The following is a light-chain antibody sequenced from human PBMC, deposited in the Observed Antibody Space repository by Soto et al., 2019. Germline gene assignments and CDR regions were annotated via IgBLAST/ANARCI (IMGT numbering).Light chain of an antibody. CDR3: QQSYRTPT. Sequence: DIQMTQSPSSLSASVGDRVTITCRASQSISSYLNWYQQKPGKAPKLLIYAASSLQSGVASRFSGSGSGTDFTLIISSLQPEDFATYYCQQSYRTPTFGGGTKVEIK. CDR2: AAS. V-gene: IGKV1-39*01. CDR1: QSISSY. J-gene: IGKJ4*01.